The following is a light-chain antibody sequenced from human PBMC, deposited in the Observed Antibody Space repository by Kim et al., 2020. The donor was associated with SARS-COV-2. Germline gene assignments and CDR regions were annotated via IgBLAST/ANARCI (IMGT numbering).Light chain of an antibody. CDR2: DVS. Sequence: QSALTQPRSVSGSPGQSVSVSCTGTSSDVGGYNYVSWYQQHPGKAPKLMIYDVSKRPPGVPDRFSGSKSGNTASLTISGLQAEDEADYYCFSYAGSLYVFGGGTKVTVL. CDR3: FSYAGSLYV. CDR1: SSDVGGYNY. V-gene: IGLV2-11*01. J-gene: IGLJ1*01.